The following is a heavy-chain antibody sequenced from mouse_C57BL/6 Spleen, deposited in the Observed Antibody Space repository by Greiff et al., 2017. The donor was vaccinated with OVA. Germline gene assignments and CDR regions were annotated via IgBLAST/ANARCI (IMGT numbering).Heavy chain of an antibody. J-gene: IGHJ3*01. CDR1: GYAFTNYL. CDR2: INPGSGGT. Sequence: QVQLQQSGAELVRPGTSVKVSCKASGYAFTNYLIEWVKQRPGQGLEWIGVINPGSGGTNYNEKFKGKATLTADKSSSTAYMQLISLTSEDSAVYFCARSEYGNYRFAYWGQGTLVTVSA. D-gene: IGHD2-10*02. CDR3: ARSEYGNYRFAY. V-gene: IGHV1-54*01.